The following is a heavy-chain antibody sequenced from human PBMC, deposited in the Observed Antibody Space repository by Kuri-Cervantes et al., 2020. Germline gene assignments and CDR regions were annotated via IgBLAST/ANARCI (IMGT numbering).Heavy chain of an antibody. CDR2: IIPIFGTA. CDR3: ARGDYYGSGSYTVGY. V-gene: IGHV1-69*13. D-gene: IGHD3-10*01. CDR1: GYTFTSYA. J-gene: IGHJ4*02. Sequence: SVKVSCKASGYTFTSYAMNWVRQAPGQGLEWMGWIIPIFGTANYAQKFQGRVTITADESTSTAYMELSSLRSEDTAVYYCARGDYYGSGSYTVGYWGQGTLVTVSS.